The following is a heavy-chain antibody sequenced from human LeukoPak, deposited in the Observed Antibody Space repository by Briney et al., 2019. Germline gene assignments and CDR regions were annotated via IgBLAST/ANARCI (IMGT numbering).Heavy chain of an antibody. Sequence: GGSLRLSCAASGFTFSSYAMSWVRQAPGKGLEWVSAISGSGGSTYYADSVKGRFTITRDNSKNTLYLQMNSLRAEDTAVYYCAKDPYGDYDTEGDYWGQGTLVTVSS. V-gene: IGHV3-23*01. CDR3: AKDPYGDYDTEGDY. J-gene: IGHJ4*02. CDR2: ISGSGGST. D-gene: IGHD4-17*01. CDR1: GFTFSSYA.